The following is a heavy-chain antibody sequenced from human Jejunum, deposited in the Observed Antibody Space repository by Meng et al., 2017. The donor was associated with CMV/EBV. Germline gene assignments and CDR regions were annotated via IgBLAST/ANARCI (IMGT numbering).Heavy chain of an antibody. V-gene: IGHV3-53*01. CDR1: GFTVSTNY. CDR3: AKEGLNAPFDY. CDR2: IYSGGNT. J-gene: IGHJ4*02. Sequence: VPLVESGGGLVQPGGSLRLSCAASGFTVSTNYMSWVRQAPGKGLEWVSVIYSGGNTYYADSVKGRFTISRDNSKNTLYLQMNNLRADDTAVYYCAKEGLNAPFDYWGQGTLVTVSS.